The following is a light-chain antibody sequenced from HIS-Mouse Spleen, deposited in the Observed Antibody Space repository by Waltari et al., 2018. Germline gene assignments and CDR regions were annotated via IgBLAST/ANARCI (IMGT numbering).Light chain of an antibody. CDR3: QKYNSAPRLT. V-gene: IGKV1-27*01. CDR1: QGISNY. Sequence: DIQITQSPSSLSASVGDRVTITCRAIQGISNYLAWYQQKPGKVPKLLIYAASTLQSGVPSRFSGSGSGIDFTLTISSLQPEDVATYYCQKYNSAPRLTFGGGTKVAIK. CDR2: AAS. J-gene: IGKJ4*01.